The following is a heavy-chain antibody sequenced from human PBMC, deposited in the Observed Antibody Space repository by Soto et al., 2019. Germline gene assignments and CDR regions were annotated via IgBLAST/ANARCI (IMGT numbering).Heavy chain of an antibody. V-gene: IGHV4-34*01. D-gene: IGHD3-10*01. J-gene: IGHJ6*02. CDR3: ARGRAVDV. Sequence: QVQLHQWGAGLLKPSETLSLTCAVYGVSFSGYHWSWIRQPPGKGLEWIGEINHAGSISYNPTLKTRLTLSLDTPKSYFSLNFCSVTAADTDMYYFARGRAVDVWGQGPTVTVSS. CDR1: GVSFSGYH. CDR2: INHAGSI.